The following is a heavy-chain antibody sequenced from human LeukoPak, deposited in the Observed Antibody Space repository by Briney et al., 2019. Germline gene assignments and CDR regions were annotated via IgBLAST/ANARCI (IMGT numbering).Heavy chain of an antibody. CDR2: ISSSGSTM. V-gene: IGHV3-11*04. CDR1: GFTFSDYY. Sequence: GGSLRLSCAASGFTFSDYYMSWIRQAPGKGLEWVSYISSSGSTMYYADSVKGRFTISRDNAKNTLYLQMNSLRAEDTAIYYCARPWGSGTYYAFFDYWGQGTLVTVSS. D-gene: IGHD1-26*01. CDR3: ARPWGSGTYYAFFDY. J-gene: IGHJ4*02.